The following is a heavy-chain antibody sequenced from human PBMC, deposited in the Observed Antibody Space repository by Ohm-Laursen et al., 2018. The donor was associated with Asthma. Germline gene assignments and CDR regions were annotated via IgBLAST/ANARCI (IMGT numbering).Heavy chain of an antibody. D-gene: IGHD3-22*01. Sequence: SLRLSCTASGFTFSTYAMSWVRQAPGKGLEWVSGISSSDGTTYYAASVKGRFTIARDNSKNTLYLQMNSLRAEDTAVYYCAKAAYYYDSSGYDYWGQGTLVTVSS. CDR3: AKAAYYYDSSGYDY. CDR1: GFTFSTYA. J-gene: IGHJ4*02. V-gene: IGHV3-23*01. CDR2: ISSSDGTT.